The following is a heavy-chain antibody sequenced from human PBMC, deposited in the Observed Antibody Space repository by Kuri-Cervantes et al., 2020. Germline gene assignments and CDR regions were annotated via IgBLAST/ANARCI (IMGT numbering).Heavy chain of an antibody. CDR2: ISWNSGSI. Sequence: SLKISCAASGFTFSSYAMHWVRQAPGKGLEWVSGISWNSGSIGYADSVKGRFTISRDNAKNSLYLQMNSLRAEDTALYYCAKGPGGKLDAFDIWGQGTMVTVSS. V-gene: IGHV3-9*01. CDR1: GFTFSSYA. CDR3: AKGPGGKLDAFDI. J-gene: IGHJ3*02. D-gene: IGHD1-14*01.